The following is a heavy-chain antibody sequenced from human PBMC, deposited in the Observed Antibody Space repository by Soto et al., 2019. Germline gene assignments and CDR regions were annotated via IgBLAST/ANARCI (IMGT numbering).Heavy chain of an antibody. J-gene: IGHJ6*02. CDR1: GGSFSGYY. V-gene: IGHV4-34*01. Sequence: SETLSLTCAVYGGSFSGYYWSWIRQPPGKGLEWIGEINHSGSTNYNPSLKSRVTISVDTSKNQFSLKLSSVTAADTAVYYCARGKAEAGTGYYGMDVWGQGTTVTVSS. CDR2: INHSGST. CDR3: ARGKAEAGTGYYGMDV. D-gene: IGHD6-13*01.